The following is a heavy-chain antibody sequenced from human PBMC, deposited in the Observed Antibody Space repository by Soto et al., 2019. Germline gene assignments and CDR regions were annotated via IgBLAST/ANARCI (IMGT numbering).Heavy chain of an antibody. CDR2: IYPGDSDT. Sequence: SLKISCKVSGFSFTSYWIGWVRQMPGKGLEWMGIIYPGDSDTRYSPSFQGQVTISADKSISTAYLQWSSLKASDTAMYYCARLPVLGHCDYYSYYGLDVWGLGTAVTVSS. J-gene: IGHJ6*02. V-gene: IGHV5-51*01. CDR1: GFSFTSYW. D-gene: IGHD2-15*01. CDR3: ARLPVLGHCDYYSYYGLDV.